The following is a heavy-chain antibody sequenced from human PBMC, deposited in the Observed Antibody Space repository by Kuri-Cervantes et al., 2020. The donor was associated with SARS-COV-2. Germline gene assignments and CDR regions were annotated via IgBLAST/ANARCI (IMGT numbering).Heavy chain of an antibody. CDR1: GFIFSSYG. CDR3: ASGTAMVTASYYYGMDV. J-gene: IGHJ6*02. CDR2: ISYDGSNK. Sequence: GESLKISCAASGFIFSSYGMHWVRQAPGKGLEWVAVISYDGSNKYYADSVKGRFTISRDNSKNTLYLQMNSLRAEDTAVYYCASGTAMVTASYYYGMDVWGQGTTVTVSS. D-gene: IGHD5-18*01. V-gene: IGHV3-30*03.